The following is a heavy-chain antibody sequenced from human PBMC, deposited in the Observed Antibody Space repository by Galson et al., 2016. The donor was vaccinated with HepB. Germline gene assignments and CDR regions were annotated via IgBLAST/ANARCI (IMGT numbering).Heavy chain of an antibody. J-gene: IGHJ3*02. CDR2: INQDGSRI. V-gene: IGHV3-7*03. Sequence: SLRLSCAASGFTFSSYWMIWVRQAPGKGLEWVGNINQDGSRIHYGDSVKGRFTISRDNAKASLFLQMNSLRAEDTALYYCARDPSPIVEVMTYDAFDIWGQGTMVTVSS. D-gene: IGHD3-3*01. CDR3: ARDPSPIVEVMTYDAFDI. CDR1: GFTFSSYW.